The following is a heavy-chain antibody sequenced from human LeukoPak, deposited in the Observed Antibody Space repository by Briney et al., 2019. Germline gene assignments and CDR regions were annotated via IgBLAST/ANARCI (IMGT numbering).Heavy chain of an antibody. CDR1: GGSISSYY. V-gene: IGHV4-59*12. D-gene: IGHD3-10*01. J-gene: IGHJ4*02. CDR3: ARGQYYYGLGSYYFDY. Sequence: PSGTLSLTCSVSGGSISSYYWSWIRQPPGKGLEWIGYIYYSGRTNYNPSLKSRVTMSVDTSKNQFSLKLSSVTAADTAVYYCARGQYYYGLGSYYFDYWGQGTLVTVSS. CDR2: IYYSGRT.